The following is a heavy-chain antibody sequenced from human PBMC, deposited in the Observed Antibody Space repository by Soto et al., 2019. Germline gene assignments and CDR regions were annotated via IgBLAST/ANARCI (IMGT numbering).Heavy chain of an antibody. J-gene: IGHJ5*02. CDR3: ARSRAYCSSTSCYIVGYWFDP. V-gene: IGHV1-69*01. D-gene: IGHD2-2*02. Sequence: QVQLVQSGAEVKKPGSSVKLSCKASGGTFSSYAISWVRQAPGQGLEWMGGIIPIFGTANYAQKFQGRVTITADESTSTAYMELSSLRSEDTAVYYCARSRAYCSSTSCYIVGYWFDPWGQGTLVTVSS. CDR2: IIPIFGTA. CDR1: GGTFSSYA.